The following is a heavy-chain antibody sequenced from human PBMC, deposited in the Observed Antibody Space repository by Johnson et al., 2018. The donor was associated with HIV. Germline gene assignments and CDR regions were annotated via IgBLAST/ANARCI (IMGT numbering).Heavy chain of an antibody. V-gene: IGHV3-7*01. D-gene: IGHD2-8*01. CDR3: ASALCTWGAFDI. CDR1: GFTFSSYA. CDR2: IKQDGSEK. J-gene: IGHJ3*02. Sequence: VQLVESGGGLAQPGGSLRLSCAASGFTFSSYAMHWVRQAPGKGLEWVANIKQDGSEKYYVDSVKGRFTISRDNSKNTLYLQMNSLRAEDTAVYYCASALCTWGAFDIWGQGTMVTVSS.